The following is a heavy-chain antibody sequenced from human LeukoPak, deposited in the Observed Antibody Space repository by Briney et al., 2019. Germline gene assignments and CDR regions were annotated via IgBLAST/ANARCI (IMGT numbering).Heavy chain of an antibody. V-gene: IGHV3-21*04. CDR2: ISSSSSYI. CDR1: GFTFSSYS. Sequence: GGSLRLSCAASGFTFSSYSMNWVRQAPGKGLEWVSSISSSSSYIYYADSVKGRFTISRDNAKNSLYLQMNSLRAEDTAVYYCASLPSGDAFDIWGQGTMVTVSS. J-gene: IGHJ3*02. D-gene: IGHD5-12*01. CDR3: ASLPSGDAFDI.